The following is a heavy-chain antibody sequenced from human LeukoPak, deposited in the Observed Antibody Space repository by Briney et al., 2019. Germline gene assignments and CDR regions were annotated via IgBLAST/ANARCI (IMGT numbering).Heavy chain of an antibody. J-gene: IGHJ3*02. V-gene: IGHV1-18*01. Sequence: GASVKVSCKASGYTFTSYGISWVRQAPGQGLEWMGWISAYNGNTNYAQKLQGRVTMTTDTSTSTAYMELRSLRSDDTAVYYCARGRLNYDILTGYNDAFDIWGQGTMVTVSS. D-gene: IGHD3-9*01. CDR1: GYTFTSYG. CDR3: ARGRLNYDILTGYNDAFDI. CDR2: ISAYNGNT.